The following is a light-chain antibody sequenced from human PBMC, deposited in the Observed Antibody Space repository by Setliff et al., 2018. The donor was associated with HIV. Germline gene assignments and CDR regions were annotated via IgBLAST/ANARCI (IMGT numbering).Light chain of an antibody. V-gene: IGLV2-11*01. Sequence: QSALTQPRSVPGSPGQSVTISCTGTTSDVGSYNYVSWYQQHPGKAPKLMIYDVTKRPSGVPDRFSGSKSGNTASLTISGLQAEDEADYCCCSYAGSYTFPYVFGTGTKVTVL. CDR1: TSDVGSYNY. CDR2: DVT. J-gene: IGLJ1*01. CDR3: CSYAGSYTFPYV.